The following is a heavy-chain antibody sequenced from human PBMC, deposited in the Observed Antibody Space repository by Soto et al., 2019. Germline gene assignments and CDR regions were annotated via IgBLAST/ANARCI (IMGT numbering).Heavy chain of an antibody. Sequence: QVQLVESGGGVVQPGRSLTLSCAASGFTFSSYGMHWVRQAPGKGLEWVAVVSFDAGNKYYADSVKGRFTIFRDNSNNTLFLQMNSLRTEDTALYYCAKAIGRMTMVRGVTETDYWGQVTLVTVSS. CDR1: GFTFSSYG. CDR2: VSFDAGNK. J-gene: IGHJ4*02. V-gene: IGHV3-30*18. CDR3: AKAIGRMTMVRGVTETDY. D-gene: IGHD3-10*01.